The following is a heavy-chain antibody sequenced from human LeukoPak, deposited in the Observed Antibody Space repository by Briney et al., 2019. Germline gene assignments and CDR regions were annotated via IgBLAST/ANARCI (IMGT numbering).Heavy chain of an antibody. CDR3: ARLARQQPYLFDY. Sequence: SETLSLTCTVSGGSVSTYFWNWIRQPPGKVLEWIGYVYYTGYTNYDPSLKSRVTISLDTSKNQFSLKVSSVTAADTAVYYCARLARQQPYLFDYWSKGTLVTVSS. CDR2: VYYTGYT. V-gene: IGHV4-59*02. J-gene: IGHJ4*02. D-gene: IGHD6-13*01. CDR1: GGSVSTYF.